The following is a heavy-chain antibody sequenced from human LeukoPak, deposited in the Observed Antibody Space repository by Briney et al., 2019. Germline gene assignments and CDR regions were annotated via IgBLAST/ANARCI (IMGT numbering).Heavy chain of an antibody. D-gene: IGHD1-7*01. J-gene: IGHJ6*01. CDR2: IYPGDSDT. Sequence: GKSLKISCKGSGYRFTEYWIGWLRQMPGKGQEWMGIIYPGDSDTRYSPSFQGQVTISADKSINTAHLQWSSLKASDTAMYYCARGAAGTTPDYYYFGLDVWGPRDHGQSLL. CDR3: ARGAAGTTPDYYYFGLDV. V-gene: IGHV5-51*01. CDR1: GYRFTEYW.